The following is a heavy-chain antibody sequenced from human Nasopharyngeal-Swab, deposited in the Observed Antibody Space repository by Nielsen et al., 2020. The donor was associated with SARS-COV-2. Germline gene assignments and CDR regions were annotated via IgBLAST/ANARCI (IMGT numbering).Heavy chain of an antibody. CDR2: IYYSGST. CDR1: GDSIAYSTFY. J-gene: IGHJ5*02. V-gene: IGHV4-61*05. CDR3: ARLVLGYCSSTSCYTGLKFDP. D-gene: IGHD2-2*02. Sequence: GSLRLSCTVSGDSIAYSTFYWSWIRQPPGKGLEWIGYIYYSGSTNYNPSLKSRVTISVDTSKNQFSLKLSSVTAADTAVYYCARLVLGYCSSTSCYTGLKFDPWGQGTLVTVSS.